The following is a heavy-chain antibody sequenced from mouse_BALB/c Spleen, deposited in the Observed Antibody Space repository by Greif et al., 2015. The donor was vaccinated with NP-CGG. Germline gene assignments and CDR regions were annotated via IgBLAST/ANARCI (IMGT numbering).Heavy chain of an antibody. J-gene: IGHJ4*01. CDR1: GFTFSSFG. CDR3: ASRITTRAMDY. CDR2: ISSGSSTI. D-gene: IGHD2-4*01. V-gene: IGHV5-17*02. Sequence: EVKVVDSGGGLVQPGGSRKLSCAASGFTFSSFGMHWVRQAPEKGLEWVAYISSGSSTIYYADTVKGRFTISRDNPKNPLFLQMTSLRSEDTAMYYCASRITTRAMDYWGQGTSVTVSS.